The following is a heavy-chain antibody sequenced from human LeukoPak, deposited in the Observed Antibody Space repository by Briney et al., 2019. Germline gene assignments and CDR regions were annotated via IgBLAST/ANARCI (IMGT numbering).Heavy chain of an antibody. V-gene: IGHV3-66*02. D-gene: IGHD3-22*01. Sequence: AGGSLRLSCAASGFTVSSNYMSWVRQAPGKGLEWVSIIYSGGSTYYADSVKGRFTISRDNSKNTLYFQMNSLRAEDTAVYYCARDSDSSGYAHDFGHWGQGTLVTVSS. CDR1: GFTVSSNY. CDR3: ARDSDSSGYAHDFGH. J-gene: IGHJ4*02. CDR2: IYSGGST.